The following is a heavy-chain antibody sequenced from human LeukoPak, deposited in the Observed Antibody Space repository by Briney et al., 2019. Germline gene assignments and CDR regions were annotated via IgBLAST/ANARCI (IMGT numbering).Heavy chain of an antibody. V-gene: IGHV4-38-2*02. CDR2: IYHSGSI. D-gene: IGHD3-10*01. Sequence: SETLSLTCTVSGYSISNGYYWGWIRPPPGKGLEWIGSIYHSGSIYYNPSLKSRVTISVDTSKNQLSLKLSSVTAADTAVYYCARDGRAFRGLDYMDVWGKGTTVTVSS. CDR1: GYSISNGYY. J-gene: IGHJ6*03. CDR3: ARDGRAFRGLDYMDV.